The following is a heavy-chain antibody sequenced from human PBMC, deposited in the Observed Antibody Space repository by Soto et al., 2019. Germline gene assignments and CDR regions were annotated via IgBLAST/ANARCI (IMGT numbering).Heavy chain of an antibody. CDR3: TRQGYSGSYLNYYYGMDV. D-gene: IGHD1-26*01. CDR1: GFTFSGSA. Sequence: GGSLRLSCAASGFTFSGSAMHWVRQASGKGLEWVGRIRSKANSYATAYAASVKGRFTISRDDSKNTAYLQMNSLKTEDTAVYYCTRQGYSGSYLNYYYGMDVWGQGTTVTVSS. CDR2: IRSKANSYAT. J-gene: IGHJ6*02. V-gene: IGHV3-73*01.